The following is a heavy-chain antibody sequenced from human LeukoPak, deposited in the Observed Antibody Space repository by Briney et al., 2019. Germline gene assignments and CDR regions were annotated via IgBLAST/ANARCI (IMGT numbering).Heavy chain of an antibody. Sequence: GGSLRLSCAASGFTFSSYEMNWVRQAPGKGLEWVSYICSSGSTIYYADSVKGRFTISRDNAKNSLYLLMSSLRADATAVYYCARESSSLTDPDFDYGGQGTLVTVSS. V-gene: IGHV3-48*03. D-gene: IGHD6-13*01. CDR1: GFTFSSYE. CDR3: ARESSSLTDPDFDY. J-gene: IGHJ4*02. CDR2: ICSSGSTI.